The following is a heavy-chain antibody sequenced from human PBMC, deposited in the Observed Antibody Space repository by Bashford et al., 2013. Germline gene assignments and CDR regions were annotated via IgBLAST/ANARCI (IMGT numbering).Heavy chain of an antibody. V-gene: IGHV3-11*01. CDR2: ISYDTDTI. Sequence: GGSLRLSCAASGFTFRDYYMAWIRQPPGKGLEWVSYISYDTDTIYYADSVKGRFTISRDNAKNLLYLQMNSLRAEDTAVYYCARDLVDRGYWGQGTLVTVSS. J-gene: IGHJ4*02. D-gene: IGHD3-16*02. CDR1: GFTFRDYY. CDR3: ARDLVDRGY.